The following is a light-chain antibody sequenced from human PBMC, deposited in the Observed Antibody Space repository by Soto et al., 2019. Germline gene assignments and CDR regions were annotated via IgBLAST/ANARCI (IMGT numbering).Light chain of an antibody. CDR2: EVS. J-gene: IGLJ1*01. V-gene: IGLV2-18*01. CDR3: SLYTRDSTYV. Sequence: ALTQPPSVSGSPGQSVTISCTGTSSDFGSYNRVSWYQRPPGTGPKLMIYEVSNRPSGVPDRFSGSKSGNTASLTISGLPAEDEAEYYCSLYTRDSTYVFGTGIKVTVL. CDR1: SSDFGSYNR.